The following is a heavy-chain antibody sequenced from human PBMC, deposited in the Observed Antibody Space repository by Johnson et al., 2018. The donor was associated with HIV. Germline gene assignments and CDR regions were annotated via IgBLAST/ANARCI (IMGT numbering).Heavy chain of an antibody. V-gene: IGHV3-30*04. J-gene: IGHJ3*02. Sequence: QVQLVESGGGVVQPGRSLRLSCAASGFTFSSYAMHWVRQAPGKGLEWVSFISGGEDDTYYADSVKGRFTISRDNPKNTLYLQMNSLRAEDTAVYYCARDKVDDAFDIWGQGTMVTVSS. D-gene: IGHD1-26*01. CDR3: ARDKVDDAFDI. CDR1: GFTFSSYA. CDR2: ISGGEDDT.